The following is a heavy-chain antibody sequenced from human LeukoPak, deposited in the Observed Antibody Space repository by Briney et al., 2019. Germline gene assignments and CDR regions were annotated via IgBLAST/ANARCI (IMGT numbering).Heavy chain of an antibody. CDR2: IYYSGSP. CDR1: GGSISTRNYY. CDR3: ARLMYGYNPDY. J-gene: IGHJ4*02. V-gene: IGHV4-39*01. D-gene: IGHD5-24*01. Sequence: SQTLSLTCTVSGGSISTRNYYWGWIRQPPGKGLEWIGGIYYSGSPYYNPSLKSRVTISVDTSKNQFSLKLRSMTAADTAVYYCARLMYGYNPDYWGQGTLVTVSS.